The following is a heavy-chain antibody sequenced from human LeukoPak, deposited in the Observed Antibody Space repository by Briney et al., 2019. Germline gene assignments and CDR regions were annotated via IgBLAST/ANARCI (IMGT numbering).Heavy chain of an antibody. J-gene: IGHJ4*02. CDR1: GFSFSIYG. CDR3: AKDKAISSGSEYYFDY. D-gene: IGHD3-3*01. V-gene: IGHV3-30*02. Sequence: GGFLRLSCAASGFSFSIYGMHWVRQAPGKGREWVAFIRSDGSNKYYADSVKGRFTISRDNSKNTLYLQMNSLRAEDTAVYYCAKDKAISSGSEYYFDYWGQGTLVTVSS. CDR2: IRSDGSNK.